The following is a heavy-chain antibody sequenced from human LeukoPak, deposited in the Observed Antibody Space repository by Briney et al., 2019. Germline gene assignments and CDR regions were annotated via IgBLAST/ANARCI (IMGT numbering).Heavy chain of an antibody. J-gene: IGHJ4*02. V-gene: IGHV3-73*01. CDR3: TRQRRAYSYGYDY. CDR1: GFTFSGSA. CDR2: IRSKANSYAT. Sequence: PGGSLKLSCAASGFTFSGSAMHWARQASGKGLEWVGRIRSKANSYATAYAASVKGRFTISRDDSKNTAYLQMNSLKTEDTAVYYCTRQRRAYSYGYDYWGQGTLVTVSS. D-gene: IGHD5-18*01.